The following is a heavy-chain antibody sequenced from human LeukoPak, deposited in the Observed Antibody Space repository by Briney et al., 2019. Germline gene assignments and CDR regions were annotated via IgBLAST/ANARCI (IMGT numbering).Heavy chain of an antibody. CDR1: GFTFSRFA. Sequence: GGSLRLSCAASGFTFSRFAISWVRQAPGKGLEWVSAISGSGSDTYYADSVEGRFTVSRDNSKNTLYLQMNSLRAEDTALYYCAKDRYGDYSFESWGQGTLVTVSS. V-gene: IGHV3-23*01. CDR3: AKDRYGDYSFES. D-gene: IGHD4-17*01. CDR2: ISGSGSDT. J-gene: IGHJ4*02.